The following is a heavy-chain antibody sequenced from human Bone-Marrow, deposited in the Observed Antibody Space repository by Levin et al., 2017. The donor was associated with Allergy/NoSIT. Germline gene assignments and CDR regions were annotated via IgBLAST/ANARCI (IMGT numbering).Heavy chain of an antibody. CDR3: ARDPYSDSSSGRDV. CDR2: ISSSSSYI. Sequence: PGESLKISCAASGITFSDYSMNWVRQAPGKGLEWVSSISSSSSYIYYADSVKGRFTISRDNAKNSLYLQMNSLRAEDTAVYYCARDPYSDSSSGRDVWGQGTTVTVSS. CDR1: GITFSDYS. J-gene: IGHJ6*02. D-gene: IGHD6-19*01. V-gene: IGHV3-21*01.